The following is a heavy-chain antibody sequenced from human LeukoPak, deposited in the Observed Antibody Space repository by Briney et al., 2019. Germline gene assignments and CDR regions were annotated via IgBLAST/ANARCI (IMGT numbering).Heavy chain of an antibody. CDR1: GHNFPSYG. V-gene: IGHV1-18*01. CDR2: ISPNNGNT. J-gene: IGHJ5*02. CDR3: ASTYVAQNWFDP. D-gene: IGHD3-16*01. Sequence: ASVKVSCKASGHNFPSYGISWMRQAPGQGLEWMGWISPNNGNTNYAKKYQGRITVTKDTSTTTAYMELGSLRSEDTAVYYCASTYVAQNWFDPWGQGTLVTVSS.